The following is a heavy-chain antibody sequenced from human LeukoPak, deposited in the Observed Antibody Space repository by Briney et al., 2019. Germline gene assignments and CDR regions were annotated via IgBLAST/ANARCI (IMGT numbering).Heavy chain of an antibody. CDR2: IYYSGST. J-gene: IGHJ4*02. Sequence: PSETLSLTCTVSGGSISGGDYYWSWIRQPPGKGLEWIGYIYYSGSTYYNPSLKSRVTISVDTSKNQFSLKLSSVTAADTAVYYCAREQIAKYYYGSGSYYPASFDYWGQGTLVTVSS. D-gene: IGHD3-10*01. V-gene: IGHV4-30-4*01. CDR1: GGSISGGDYY. CDR3: AREQIAKYYYGSGSYYPASFDY.